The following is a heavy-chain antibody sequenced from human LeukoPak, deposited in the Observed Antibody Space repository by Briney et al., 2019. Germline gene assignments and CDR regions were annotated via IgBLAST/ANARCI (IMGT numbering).Heavy chain of an antibody. CDR1: GGSFSGYY. V-gene: IGHV4-34*01. J-gene: IGHJ5*02. CDR2: INHSGST. D-gene: IGHD3-9*01. Sequence: SETLSLTCAVYGGSFSGYYWSWIRQPPGKGLEWIREINHSGSTNYNPSLKSRVTISVDTSKNQFSLKLSSVTAADTAVYYCARDSLRYSSRWFDPWGQGTLVTVSS. CDR3: ARDSLRYSSRWFDP.